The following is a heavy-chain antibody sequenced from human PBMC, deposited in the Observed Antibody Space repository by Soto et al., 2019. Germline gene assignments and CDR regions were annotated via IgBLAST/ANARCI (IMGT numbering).Heavy chain of an antibody. CDR1: GYTFTGYY. CDR2: INPNSGGT. CDR3: ARDFFPLVVGYGMEV. J-gene: IGHJ6*02. V-gene: IGHV1-2*04. Sequence: ASVKVSCKASGYTFTGYYMHWLRHTPGQGLEWMGWINPNSGGTNYAQKFQGWVTMTRDTSISTAYMELSRLRSDDTAVYYRARDFFPLVVGYGMEVWGQGTTVTVSS. D-gene: IGHD2-2*01.